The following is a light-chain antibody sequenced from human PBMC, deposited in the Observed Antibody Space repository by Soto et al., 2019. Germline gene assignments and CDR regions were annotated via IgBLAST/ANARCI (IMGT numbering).Light chain of an antibody. CDR3: QHYDGSPRT. V-gene: IGKV3-20*01. CDR2: GVF. Sequence: ENVLTQSPGTVSLSPGERATLSCRASQGVTSNHLAWYQQKPGQAPRLLIYGVFNRATGIPDRFSGSGSGTDFTLTITRLEPEDLAVYFCQHYDGSPRTFGQGTKLEIK. CDR1: QGVTSNH. J-gene: IGKJ2*01.